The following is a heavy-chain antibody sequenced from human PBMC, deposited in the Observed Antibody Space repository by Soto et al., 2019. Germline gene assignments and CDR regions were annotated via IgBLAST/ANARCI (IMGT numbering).Heavy chain of an antibody. CDR1: GGSISSGGYY. D-gene: IGHD3-3*01. J-gene: IGHJ6*02. CDR2: IYYSGST. Sequence: PSEPLSLTCTVSGGSISSGGYYWSWIRQHPGKGLEWIGYIYYSGSTYYNPSLKSRVTISVDTSKNQFSLKLSSVTAADTAVYYCARGRYDYYYGMDVWGQGTTVTVSS. CDR3: ARGRYDYYYGMDV. V-gene: IGHV4-31*03.